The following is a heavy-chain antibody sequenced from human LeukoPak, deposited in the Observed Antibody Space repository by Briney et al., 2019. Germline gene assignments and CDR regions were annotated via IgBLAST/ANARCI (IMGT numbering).Heavy chain of an antibody. CDR2: INGGNGNT. Sequence: ASVKVSCESSGYIFTNYGVHWVRQAPGQRLEWMGWINGGNGNTRYSQKFQGRVIITRDTSATTAYMELRSLRSDDTAVYYCARDNEWELPKPLDYWGQGTLVTVSS. V-gene: IGHV1-3*01. CDR1: GYIFTNYG. D-gene: IGHD1-26*01. J-gene: IGHJ4*02. CDR3: ARDNEWELPKPLDY.